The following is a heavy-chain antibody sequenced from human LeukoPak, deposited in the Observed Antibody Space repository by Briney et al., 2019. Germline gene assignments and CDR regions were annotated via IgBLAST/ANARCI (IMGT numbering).Heavy chain of an antibody. V-gene: IGHV1-8*01. J-gene: IGHJ4*02. D-gene: IGHD3-22*01. CDR2: MNPNSGNT. Sequence: ASVKVSCKASGYTFTSYDINWVRQATGQGLEWMGWMNPNSGNTGYAQKFQGRVTMTRNTSISTAYMELSSLRSEDTAVYYCASITIGYYRPEYNYWGQGTLVTVSS. CDR3: ASITIGYYRPEYNY. CDR1: GYTFTSYD.